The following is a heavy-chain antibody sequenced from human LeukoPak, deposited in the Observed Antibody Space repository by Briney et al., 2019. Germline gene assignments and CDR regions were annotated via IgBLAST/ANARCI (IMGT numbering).Heavy chain of an antibody. CDR2: IYSSGST. Sequence: SETLSLTCTVSGGSITSSSYYWGRIRQPPGKGLEWIGSIYSSGSTYYNPSLKSRVTISVDTSKNQFSLKLNSVTAADTAVYYCARSGSGYLRYYFDYWGQGTLVTVSS. D-gene: IGHD5-12*01. CDR3: ARSGSGYLRYYFDY. V-gene: IGHV4-39*07. CDR1: GGSITSSSYY. J-gene: IGHJ4*02.